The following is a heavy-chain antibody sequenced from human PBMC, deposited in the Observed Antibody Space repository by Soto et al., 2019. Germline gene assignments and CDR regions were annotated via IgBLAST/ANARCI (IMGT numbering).Heavy chain of an antibody. Sequence: VQLQQSGPGLVKPSETLSLTCIVSGGSVSSGRHYWSWIRQPPGKGLEWIGYFYYTGSSSYNPSLNTRVSISVDTAKNQFSLRLTSVTASDTAVYYCASDTYYYESSGYAPVAFDIWGQGTMVTVSS. D-gene: IGHD3-22*01. J-gene: IGHJ3*02. V-gene: IGHV4-61*01. CDR3: ASDTYYYESSGYAPVAFDI. CDR2: FYYTGSS. CDR1: GGSVSSGRHY.